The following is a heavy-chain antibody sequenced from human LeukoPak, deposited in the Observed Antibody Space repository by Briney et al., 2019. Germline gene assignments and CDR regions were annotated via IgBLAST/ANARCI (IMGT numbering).Heavy chain of an antibody. CDR2: ISYDGSNK. CDR1: GFTFSNYG. V-gene: IGHV3-30*18. J-gene: IGHJ4*02. CDR3: AKDSRSWYYYLDY. D-gene: IGHD6-13*01. Sequence: GRSLRPSCAASGFTFSNYGMHWVRRAPGKGLEWVAVISYDGSNKYYADSVKGQFTISRDNSKNTLYLQMNSLRAEDTAVYYCAKDSRSWYYYLDYWGQGTLVTVSS.